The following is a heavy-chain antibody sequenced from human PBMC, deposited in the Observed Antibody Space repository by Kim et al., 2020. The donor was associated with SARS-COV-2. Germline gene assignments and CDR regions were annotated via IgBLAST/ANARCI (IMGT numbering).Heavy chain of an antibody. CDR1: GFSIKSGHY. J-gene: IGHJ5*02. D-gene: IGHD3-10*01. Sequence: SETLSLTCSVSGFSIKSGHYWGWIRQTLGKGREWIGSIDHSGSTFYNPALKSRVTISVDTTVNQFFLKLRSLTAADTAISFCARSGYYGLGTHPGGFSPWGQGILVTVSS. CDR3: ARSGYYGLGTHPGGFSP. V-gene: IGHV4-38-2*02. CDR2: IDHSGST.